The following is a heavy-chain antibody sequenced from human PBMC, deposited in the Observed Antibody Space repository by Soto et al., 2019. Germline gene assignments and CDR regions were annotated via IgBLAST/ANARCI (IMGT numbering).Heavy chain of an antibody. V-gene: IGHV4-59*08. Sequence: QVQLQESGPGLVKPSETLSLTCTVSGGSISSYYWSWIRQPPGKGLVWIGYIYYSGSTNYNPSLKSRVTISVDTSKNQCSLKLSSVTAADTAVYYCASGKYSSGYVDAFDIWGQGTMVTVSS. D-gene: IGHD3-22*01. CDR3: ASGKYSSGYVDAFDI. CDR2: IYYSGST. J-gene: IGHJ3*02. CDR1: GGSISSYY.